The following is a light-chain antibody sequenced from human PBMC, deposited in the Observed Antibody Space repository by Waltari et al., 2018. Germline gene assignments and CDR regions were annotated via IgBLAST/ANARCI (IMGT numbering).Light chain of an antibody. J-gene: IGKJ2*01. Sequence: MTQSPSSLSASVGDRVTITCRASQSISTYLNWYQQKPGKAPNLLMYSVSTLQSGVPSRFSGSGSGTDFTLTISNLQPEDFATYFCQQSYSTPYTFGQGTKLDIK. V-gene: IGKV1-39*01. CDR2: SVS. CDR3: QQSYSTPYT. CDR1: QSISTY.